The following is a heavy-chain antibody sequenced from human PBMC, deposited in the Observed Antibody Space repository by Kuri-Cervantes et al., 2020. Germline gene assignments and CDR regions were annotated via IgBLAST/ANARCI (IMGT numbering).Heavy chain of an antibody. Sequence: SETLSLTCAVYGGSFSGYYWSWIRQPPGKGLEWIGEINHSGSTNYNPSLKSRVTISVDTSKNQFSLKLSSVTAADTAVYYCARDVTHDSSGYYYSWFDPWGQGTLVTVS. J-gene: IGHJ5*02. CDR3: ARDVTHDSSGYYYSWFDP. D-gene: IGHD3-22*01. CDR2: INHSGST. V-gene: IGHV4-34*01. CDR1: GGSFSGYY.